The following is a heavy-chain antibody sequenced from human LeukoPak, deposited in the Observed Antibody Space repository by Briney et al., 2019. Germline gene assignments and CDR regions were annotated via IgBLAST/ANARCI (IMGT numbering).Heavy chain of an antibody. Sequence: RWASVKVSCKASGGTFSSYAISWVRQAPGQGLEWMGGIIPIFGTANYAQKFQGRVTITADESTSTAYMELSSLRSEDTAVYYCAVRAIVVVQSFDYWGQGTLVTVSS. CDR3: AVRAIVVVQSFDY. D-gene: IGHD3-22*01. J-gene: IGHJ4*02. V-gene: IGHV1-69*13. CDR2: IIPIFGTA. CDR1: GGTFSSYA.